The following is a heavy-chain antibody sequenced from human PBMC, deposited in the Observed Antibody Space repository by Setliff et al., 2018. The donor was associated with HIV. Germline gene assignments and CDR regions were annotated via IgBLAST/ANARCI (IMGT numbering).Heavy chain of an antibody. D-gene: IGHD3-10*01. Sequence: ASVKVSCKASGGTFSRYTISWVRQAPGQGLEWMGGIIPIFGTTNYAQRFQGRVTVTSDTSTSTVYMDLSGLRPEDTDVYYCARETQTGSGSYLVWGQGALVTVSS. CDR2: IIPIFGTT. J-gene: IGHJ4*02. V-gene: IGHV1-69*05. CDR3: ARETQTGSGSYLV. CDR1: GGTFSRYT.